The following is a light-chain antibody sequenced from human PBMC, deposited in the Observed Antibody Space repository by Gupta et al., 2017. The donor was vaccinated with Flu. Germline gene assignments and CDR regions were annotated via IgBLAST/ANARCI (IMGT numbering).Light chain of an antibody. CDR2: GAS. CDR1: QTISNF. Sequence: DIQMTQSPSSLSASIGDSVTITCRASQTISNFVNWYQQSPGKPPKLLIYGASNSQGGVPSRFRSSGSGTDFTLTINSLQADDSAMYYCQQSYSTLYSFGQGTKVEIK. CDR3: QQSYSTLYS. V-gene: IGKV1-39*01. J-gene: IGKJ2*03.